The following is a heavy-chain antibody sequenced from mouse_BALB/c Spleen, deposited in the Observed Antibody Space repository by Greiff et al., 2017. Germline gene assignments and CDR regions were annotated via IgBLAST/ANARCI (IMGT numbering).Heavy chain of an antibody. CDR3: TRAPYYYGFDY. CDR1: GYTFTSYY. J-gene: IGHJ2*01. Sequence: QVQLQQSGAELVKPGASVKLSCKASGYTFTSYYMYWVKQRPGQGLEWIGEINPSNGGTNFNEKFKSKATLTVDKSSSTAYMQLSSLTSEDSAVYYCTRAPYYYGFDYWGQGTTLTVSS. V-gene: IGHV1S81*02. D-gene: IGHD1-1*01. CDR2: INPSNGGT.